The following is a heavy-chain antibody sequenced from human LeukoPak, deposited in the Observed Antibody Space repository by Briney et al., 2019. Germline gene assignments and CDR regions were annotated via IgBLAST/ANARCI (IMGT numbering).Heavy chain of an antibody. Sequence: GGSLRLSCAASGFTFISYGMSWVRQAPGKGLEWVSCISGGGGSTYYADSVKGRFTISGDNYKNTLYLQMNSLRDEDTAVYYCAKDRLAYSYAQPFDYWGQGTLVTVSS. CDR2: ISGGGGST. J-gene: IGHJ4*02. D-gene: IGHD5-18*01. CDR3: AKDRLAYSYAQPFDY. CDR1: GFTFISYG. V-gene: IGHV3-23*01.